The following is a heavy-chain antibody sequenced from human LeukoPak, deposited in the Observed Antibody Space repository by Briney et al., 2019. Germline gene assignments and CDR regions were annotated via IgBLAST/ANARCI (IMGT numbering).Heavy chain of an antibody. CDR2: IYYTGTT. D-gene: IGHD3-22*01. J-gene: IGHJ5*02. V-gene: IGHV4-59*01. Sequence: PSETLSLTCTVSGDSISSSYWSWIRQPPGKTLEWIGYIYYTGTTNYNPSLKSRVTMSIDTSKNQFSRNLNSVTAADTAVYYCARGFYDSSGYSNCFDPWGQGTLVTVSS. CDR1: GDSISSSY. CDR3: ARGFYDSSGYSNCFDP.